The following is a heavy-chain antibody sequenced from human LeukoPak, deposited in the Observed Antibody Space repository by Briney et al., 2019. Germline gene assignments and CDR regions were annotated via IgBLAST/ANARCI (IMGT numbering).Heavy chain of an antibody. Sequence: SETLSLTCTVSGGSISSSSYYWDWIRQPPGKGLEWIGSIFYTGNTYYNPSLKSRVTISVDTSKNQFSLKLSSVTAADTAVYYCARRIVVAPSRAFDIWGQGTMVTVSS. V-gene: IGHV4-39*01. D-gene: IGHD3-22*01. CDR1: GGSISSSSYY. J-gene: IGHJ3*02. CDR3: ARRIVVAPSRAFDI. CDR2: IFYTGNT.